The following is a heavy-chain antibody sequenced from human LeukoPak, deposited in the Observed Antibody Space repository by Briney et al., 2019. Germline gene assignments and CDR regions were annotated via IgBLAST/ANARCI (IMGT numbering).Heavy chain of an antibody. CDR2: IRYDGSNK. D-gene: IGHD5-12*01. V-gene: IGHV3-30*02. Sequence: GGSLRLSCAASGFTFISYGMHWVRQAPGKGLEWVTFIRYDGSNKYYADSVKGRFIISRDNSKNTLYLQMNSLRAEDTAVYYCAKDTLKVTTIRRVPHYMDVWGKGTTVTTSS. CDR1: GFTFISYG. J-gene: IGHJ6*03. CDR3: AKDTLKVTTIRRVPHYMDV.